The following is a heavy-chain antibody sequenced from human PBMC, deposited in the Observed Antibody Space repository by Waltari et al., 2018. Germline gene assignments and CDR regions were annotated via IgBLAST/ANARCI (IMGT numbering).Heavy chain of an antibody. CDR3: ARGFGRQWLVNFDY. V-gene: IGHV1-2*02. J-gene: IGHJ4*02. D-gene: IGHD6-19*01. CDR1: GYTFTGSS. CDR2: INPNSGGT. Sequence: QVQLVQSGAEVKKPGASVKVSCKASGYTFTGSSLHWVRQAPGQGLEWMGWINPNSGGTNYAQKFQGRVTMTRDTSISTAYMELSRLRSDDTAVYYCARGFGRQWLVNFDYWGQGTLVTVSS.